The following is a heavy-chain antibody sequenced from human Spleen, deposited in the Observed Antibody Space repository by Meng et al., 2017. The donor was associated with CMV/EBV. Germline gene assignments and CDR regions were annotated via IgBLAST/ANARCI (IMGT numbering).Heavy chain of an antibody. CDR3: GSREGGY. Sequence: GESLKISCAASGFTFSDYHMSWIRQAPGKGLEWVSYISWSGNTVSYADSVKGRFTISRDNAKNSLYLQMNSLRAEDTAVYYCGSREGGYWGQGTLVTVSS. V-gene: IGHV3-11*04. CDR1: GFTFSDYH. J-gene: IGHJ4*02. CDR2: ISWSGNTV. D-gene: IGHD1-26*01.